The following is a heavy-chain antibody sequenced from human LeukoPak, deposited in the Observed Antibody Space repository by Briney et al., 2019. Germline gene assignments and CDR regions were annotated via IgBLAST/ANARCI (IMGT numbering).Heavy chain of an antibody. CDR3: AREDYSNYLGYYYYYYMDV. V-gene: IGHV3-30*04. CDR1: GFTFSSYA. Sequence: PGGSLRLSCAASGFTFSSYAMHWVRQAPGKGLEWVAVISYDGSNKYYADSVKGRFTISRDNAKNSLYLQMNSLRAEDTAVYYCAREDYSNYLGYYYYYYMDVWGKGTTVTVSS. J-gene: IGHJ6*03. CDR2: ISYDGSNK. D-gene: IGHD4-11*01.